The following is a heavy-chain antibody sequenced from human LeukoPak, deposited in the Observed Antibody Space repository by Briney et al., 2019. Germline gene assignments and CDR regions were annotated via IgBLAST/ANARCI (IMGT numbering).Heavy chain of an antibody. J-gene: IGHJ6*02. V-gene: IGHV1-69*06. CDR3: ARALVVVPAAIFHYYYGMDV. CDR2: IIPIFGSA. D-gene: IGHD2-2*02. Sequence: GASVKVSCKDSGGPFISYAISWVRQAPGQGLEWMGGIIPIFGSANYTHKFQDRVTITADKSTSTAYMELSSLRSEDTAVYYCARALVVVPAAIFHYYYGMDVWGQGTTVTVSS. CDR1: GGPFISYA.